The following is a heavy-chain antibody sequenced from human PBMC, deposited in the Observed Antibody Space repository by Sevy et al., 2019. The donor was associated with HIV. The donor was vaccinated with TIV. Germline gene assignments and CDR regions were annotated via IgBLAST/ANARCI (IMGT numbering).Heavy chain of an antibody. Sequence: ASVKVSCKASGGTFSSYAISWVRQAPGQGLEWMGGIIPIFGTANYAQKFQGRVTITADESTSTAYMELSSLRSEDTAVYSCARESYCSGGSCYAEPGDYWGQGTLVTVSS. J-gene: IGHJ4*02. D-gene: IGHD2-15*01. CDR1: GGTFSSYA. V-gene: IGHV1-69*13. CDR3: ARESYCSGGSCYAEPGDY. CDR2: IIPIFGTA.